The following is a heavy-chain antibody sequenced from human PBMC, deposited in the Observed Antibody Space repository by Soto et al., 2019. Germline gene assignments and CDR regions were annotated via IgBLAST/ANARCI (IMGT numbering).Heavy chain of an antibody. CDR1: GFTFSSYW. J-gene: IGHJ6*02. CDR2: INSDGSST. D-gene: IGHD3-10*01. V-gene: IGHV3-74*01. CDR3: ARVRSGGYYYYGMDV. Sequence: PGGSLRLSCAASGFTFSSYWMHWVRQAPGKGLVWVSRINSDGSSTSYADSVKGRFTISRDNAKNTLYLQMNSLRAEDTAVYYCARVRSGGYYYYGMDVWGQGTTVTVSS.